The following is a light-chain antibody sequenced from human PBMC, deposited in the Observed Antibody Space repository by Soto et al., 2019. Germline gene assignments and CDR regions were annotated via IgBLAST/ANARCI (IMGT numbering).Light chain of an antibody. J-gene: IGLJ3*02. Sequence: QSALTQPPSASGSPGQSVTISCTRTSRDVGDYNYVSWYQQHPGKAPKLIIYDVTKRPSGVPDRFSGSKSGNTASLTVSGLQAEDEADYYCSSYAGYNNLELFGGGTKLTVL. V-gene: IGLV2-8*01. CDR3: SSYAGYNNLEL. CDR1: SRDVGDYNY. CDR2: DVT.